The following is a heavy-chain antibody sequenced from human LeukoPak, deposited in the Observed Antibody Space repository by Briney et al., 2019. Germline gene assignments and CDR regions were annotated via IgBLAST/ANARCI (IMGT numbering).Heavy chain of an antibody. CDR1: GYSFTSYW. CDR2: IYPGDSDT. V-gene: IGHV5-51*01. CDR3: ARSFDCSGTSCYAGIDY. Sequence: GESPKISCKGSGYSFTSYWIGWVRQLPGKGLEWMGIIYPGDSDTRYSPSFQGQVTISADKSISTAYLQWSSLKPSDSAMYYCARSFDCSGTSCYAGIDYWGQGTLVTVSS. J-gene: IGHJ4*02. D-gene: IGHD2-2*01.